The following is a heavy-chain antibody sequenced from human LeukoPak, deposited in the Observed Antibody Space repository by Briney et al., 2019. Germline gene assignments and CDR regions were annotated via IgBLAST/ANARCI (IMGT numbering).Heavy chain of an antibody. CDR1: GFTFDDYA. CDR2: ISWNSGSI. D-gene: IGHD5-12*01. CDR3: AKAGSGGIVATISGYYFDY. J-gene: IGHJ4*02. V-gene: IGHV3-9*03. Sequence: GGSLRLSCAASGFTFDDYAMHWVRQAPGKGLEWVSGISWNSGSIGYADSVKGRFTISRDNAKNSLYLQMNSLRAEDMALYYCAKAGSGGIVATISGYYFDYWGQGTLVTVSS.